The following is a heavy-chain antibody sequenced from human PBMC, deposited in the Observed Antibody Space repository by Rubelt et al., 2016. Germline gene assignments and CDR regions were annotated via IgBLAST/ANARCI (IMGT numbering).Heavy chain of an antibody. V-gene: IGHV1-18*01. CDR3: ARKVVPAAEYGMDV. Sequence: GLEWMGWISAYNGNTNYAQKLQGRVTMTTDTSTSTAYMELRSLRSDDTAVYYCARKVVPAAEYGMDVWGQGTTVTVSS. D-gene: IGHD2-2*01. CDR2: ISAYNGNT. J-gene: IGHJ6*02.